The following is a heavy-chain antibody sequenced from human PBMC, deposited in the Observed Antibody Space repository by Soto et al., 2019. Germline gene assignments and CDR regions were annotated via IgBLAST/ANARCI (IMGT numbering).Heavy chain of an antibody. CDR1: GGSISSYY. Sequence: QVQLQESGPGLVKPSETLSLTCTVSGGSISSYYWSWIRQPPGKGLEWIGYISDSGSTKYNPSLTRRGTISVATSKTQFSLKRGSVTAADTAVYYCARDYGDYVDGGWRIYYYGMDVWGQGTTVTVSS. D-gene: IGHD4-17*01. J-gene: IGHJ6*02. CDR2: ISDSGST. V-gene: IGHV4-59*01. CDR3: ARDYGDYVDGGWRIYYYGMDV.